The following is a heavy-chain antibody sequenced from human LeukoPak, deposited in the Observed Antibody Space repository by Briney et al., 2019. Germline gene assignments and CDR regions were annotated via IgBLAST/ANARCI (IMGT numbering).Heavy chain of an antibody. CDR3: TTEGQAAMASLDY. V-gene: IGHV3-15*01. CDR2: IKSKTDGGTT. Sequence: GGSLRLSCAASGFTFSSYDMSWVRQAPGKGLEWVGRIKSKTDGGTTDYAAPVKGRFTISRDDSKNTLYLQMNSLKTEDTAVYYCTTEGQAAMASLDYWGHGTLVTVSS. CDR1: GFTFSSYD. J-gene: IGHJ4*01. D-gene: IGHD5-18*01.